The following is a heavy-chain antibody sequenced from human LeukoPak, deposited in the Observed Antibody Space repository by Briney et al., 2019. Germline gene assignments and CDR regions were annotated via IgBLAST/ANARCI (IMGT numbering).Heavy chain of an antibody. CDR3: RGTTSIVAVNSGGYFDY. Sequence: KPSETLSLTCAVYGGSFSGYYWSWIRQPPGKGLEWIGEINHSGSTNYNPSLKSRVTISVDTSKNQFSLKLSSVTAADTAVYYCRGTTSIVAVNSGGYFDYWGQGTLVTVSS. CDR1: GGSFSGYY. D-gene: IGHD2-2*01. CDR2: INHSGST. J-gene: IGHJ4*02. V-gene: IGHV4-34*01.